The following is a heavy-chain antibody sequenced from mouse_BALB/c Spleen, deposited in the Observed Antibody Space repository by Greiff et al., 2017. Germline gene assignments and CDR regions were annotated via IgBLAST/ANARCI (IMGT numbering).Heavy chain of an antibody. CDR1: GFTFSDYY. D-gene: IGHD1-1*01. V-gene: IGHV5-4*02. CDR2: ISDGGSYT. CDR3: ARGGTTVVVWYFDV. J-gene: IGHJ1*01. Sequence: EVMLVESGGGLVKPGGSLKLSCAASGFTFSDYYMYWVRQTPEKRLEWVATISDGGSYTYYPDSVKGRFTISRDNAKNNLYLQMSSLKSEDTAMYYCARGGTTVVVWYFDVWGAGTTVTVSS.